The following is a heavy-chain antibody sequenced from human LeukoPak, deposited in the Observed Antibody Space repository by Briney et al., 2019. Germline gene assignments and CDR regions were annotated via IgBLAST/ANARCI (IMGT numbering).Heavy chain of an antibody. CDR3: ARNYDSSGYYYLIVDY. D-gene: IGHD3-22*01. CDR2: IYYSGST. Sequence: PSETLSLTCTVSGGSISSYYWSWIRQPPGKGLEWIGYIYYSGSTNYNPSLKSRVTLSVDTSKNQFSLKLSSVTAADTAVYYCARNYDSSGYYYLIVDYWGQGTLVTVSS. J-gene: IGHJ4*02. V-gene: IGHV4-59*01. CDR1: GGSISSYY.